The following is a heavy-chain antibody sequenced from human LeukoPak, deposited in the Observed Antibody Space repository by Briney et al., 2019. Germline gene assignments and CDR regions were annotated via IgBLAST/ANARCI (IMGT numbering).Heavy chain of an antibody. V-gene: IGHV4-59*08. CDR3: ARQTMNIAARPGWFDP. CDR1: GGSISSYY. CDR2: IYYSGST. D-gene: IGHD6-6*01. J-gene: IGHJ5*02. Sequence: PSETLSLTCTVSGGSISSYYWSWIRQPPGKGLEWIGYIYYSGSTNYNPSLKGRVTLSVDASKNQFSLKLSSVTAADTAVYYCARQTMNIAARPGWFDPWGQGTLVTVSS.